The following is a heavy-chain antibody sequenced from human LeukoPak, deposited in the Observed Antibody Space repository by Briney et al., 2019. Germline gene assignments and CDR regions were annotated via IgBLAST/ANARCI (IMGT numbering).Heavy chain of an antibody. CDR2: ISYSGST. J-gene: IGHJ6*02. V-gene: IGHV4-59*12. Sequence: SETLTLTCTVSGGSISPYYWSWIRQSPGKGLEYIGYISYSGSTNYNPSLKSRVTMSVDTSKNHVSRKLSSVTAEDTAAYYGARETKRFTVTRGVRGYYYGMDVWGQGTTVIVSS. CDR1: GGSISPYY. CDR3: ARETKRFTVTRGVRGYYYGMDV. D-gene: IGHD3-10*01.